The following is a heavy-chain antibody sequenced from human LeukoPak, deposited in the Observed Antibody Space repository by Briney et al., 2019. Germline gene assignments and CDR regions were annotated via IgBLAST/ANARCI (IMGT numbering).Heavy chain of an antibody. J-gene: IGHJ4*02. D-gene: IGHD3-16*02. Sequence: ESSETLSLTCTVSGYYITSGYYWGWIRQPPGKGLEWIGTFYHTGSSYYNPSLKSRVAISVDTSKNQFSLKLSSVTAADTAIYYCARNRRVWGTFRYTLDYWGQGTLVTVSS. CDR3: ARNRRVWGTFRYTLDY. CDR1: GYYITSGYY. V-gene: IGHV4-38-2*02. CDR2: FYHTGSS.